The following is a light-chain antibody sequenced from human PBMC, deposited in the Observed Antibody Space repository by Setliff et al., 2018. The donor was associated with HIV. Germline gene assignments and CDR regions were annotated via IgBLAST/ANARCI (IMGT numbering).Light chain of an antibody. CDR3: CSYSRGSTYV. CDR2: DVN. Sequence: QSVLTQPPSVSGAPGQRVTISCTGTSNDIGRFNYVSWYKQFPGKGPTLVIFDVNQRPSGVSNRFSGSKSGNIASLIISGLQAEDEADYFCCSYSRGSTYVFGTGTKGTVL. CDR1: SNDIGRFNY. J-gene: IGLJ1*01. V-gene: IGLV2-14*03.